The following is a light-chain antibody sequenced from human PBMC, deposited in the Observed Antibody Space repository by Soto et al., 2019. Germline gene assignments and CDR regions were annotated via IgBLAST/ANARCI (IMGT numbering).Light chain of an antibody. J-gene: IGLJ1*01. V-gene: IGLV2-14*01. CDR3: SSYTSSSTPYV. CDR2: DVS. CDR1: SNEFGGYNY. Sequence: QSVLTQPASVSGSPGQSITISCTGTSNEFGGYNYVSWCQQHPGKAPKLMIYDVSNRPSGVSNRFSGSKSGNTASLTISGLQAEDEADYYCSSYTSSSTPYVFGTGTKVTVL.